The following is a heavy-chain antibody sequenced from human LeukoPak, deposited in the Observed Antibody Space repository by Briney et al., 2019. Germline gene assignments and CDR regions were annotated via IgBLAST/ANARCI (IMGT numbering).Heavy chain of an antibody. D-gene: IGHD2-8*02. Sequence: HPGGSLRLSCSASGFTFNSYAAHWVRQAPGKGLEYVSSIGTNGISTYYADSVTGRFTISRDNSKNSLYLQMSSLRAEDTAVYYCVKGQEVVYAPTFDYWGQGTLVTVSS. V-gene: IGHV3-64D*09. CDR2: IGTNGIST. CDR1: GFTFNSYA. CDR3: VKGQEVVYAPTFDY. J-gene: IGHJ4*02.